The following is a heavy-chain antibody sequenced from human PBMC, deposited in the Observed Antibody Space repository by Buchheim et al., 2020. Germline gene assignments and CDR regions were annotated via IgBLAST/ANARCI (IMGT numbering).Heavy chain of an antibody. CDR2: ISYDGSNK. CDR3: AKGLLLYADYYYYYMDV. Sequence: QVQLVESGGGVVQPGRSLRLSCAAPGFTFSTYGMHWVRQAPGKGLEWVAVISYDGSNKYYADSVKGRFTISRDNSKNTLYLQMNSLRAEDTAVYYCAKGLLLYADYYYYYMDVWGKGTT. D-gene: IGHD2-2*02. CDR1: GFTFSTYG. V-gene: IGHV3-30*18. J-gene: IGHJ6*03.